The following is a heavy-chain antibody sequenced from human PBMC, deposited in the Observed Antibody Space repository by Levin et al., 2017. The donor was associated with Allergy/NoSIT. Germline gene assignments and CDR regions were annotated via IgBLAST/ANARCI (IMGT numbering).Heavy chain of an antibody. Sequence: ASVKVSCKASGYTFTAYYIHWVRQAPGQGLEWMGWINPNSGGTNYAQKFQGRVTMTRDTSISTAYMELTSLRSDDTAVYYCAREVVPTIGYWGQGTLVTVSS. CDR2: INPNSGGT. CDR1: GYTFTAYY. D-gene: IGHD5-12*01. V-gene: IGHV1-2*02. CDR3: AREVVPTIGY. J-gene: IGHJ4*02.